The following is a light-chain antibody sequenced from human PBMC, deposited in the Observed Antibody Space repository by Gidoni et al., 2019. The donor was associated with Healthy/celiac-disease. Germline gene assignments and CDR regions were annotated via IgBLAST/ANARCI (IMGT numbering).Light chain of an antibody. CDR2: AAS. V-gene: IGKV1-27*01. CDR3: QKYNSAPPT. J-gene: IGKJ1*01. Sequence: LQMSHSPPSLSASVGDRVTIACRASRGISTYLAWYQQKPGKVPKLLIYAASTLQSGFPSRFSGSGSGTDFTLNISSLQPEDVATYFCQKYNSAPPTFGQGTKVQIK. CDR1: RGISTY.